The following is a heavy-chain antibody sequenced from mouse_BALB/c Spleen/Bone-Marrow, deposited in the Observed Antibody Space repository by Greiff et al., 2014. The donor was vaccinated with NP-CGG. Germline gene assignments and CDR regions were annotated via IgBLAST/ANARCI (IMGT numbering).Heavy chain of an antibody. CDR3: ASYYYGSSSFAY. J-gene: IGHJ3*01. V-gene: IGHV14-3*02. D-gene: IGHD1-1*01. CDR1: GFNIKDTY. CDR2: IDPANGNT. Sequence: VQLQQSGAEPVKPGASVKLSCTTSGFNIKDTYMHWVKQRPEQGLEWIGRIDPANGNTKYDPKFQGKATITADTSSNTAYLQLSSLTSEDTAVYYCASYYYGSSSFAYWGQGTLITVSA.